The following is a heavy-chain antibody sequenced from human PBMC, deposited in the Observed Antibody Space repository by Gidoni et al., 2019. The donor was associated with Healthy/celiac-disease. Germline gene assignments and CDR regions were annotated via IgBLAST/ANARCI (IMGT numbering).Heavy chain of an antibody. J-gene: IGHJ4*02. D-gene: IGHD1-26*01. V-gene: IGHV4-59*08. CDR1: GGSISRYY. CDR3: ARRRGGSSYVDY. CDR2: IYYSGST. Sequence: QVQLQESGPGLVKPSETLSLTCTVAGGSISRYYWSWIRQPPGKGLDWIGNIYYSGSTNYNPSLKSRVTISVDRSKNQFSLKLTSVTAADTAVYYCARRRGGSSYVDYWGQGTLVTVSS.